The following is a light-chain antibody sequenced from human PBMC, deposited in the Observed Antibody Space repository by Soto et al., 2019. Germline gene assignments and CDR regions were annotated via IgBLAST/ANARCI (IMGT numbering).Light chain of an antibody. V-gene: IGLV2-11*01. CDR3: CSYGGSYPYV. CDR2: DVS. J-gene: IGLJ1*01. CDR1: SSDVGGYNY. Sequence: QSVLTQPRSVSGSPGQSVTISCTGTSSDVGGYNYVSWYQQHPGKAPKLMIYDVSKRPSGVPDRFSGSKSGNTASLTISGLQAEDEADYYCCSYGGSYPYVFGTGTKDTDL.